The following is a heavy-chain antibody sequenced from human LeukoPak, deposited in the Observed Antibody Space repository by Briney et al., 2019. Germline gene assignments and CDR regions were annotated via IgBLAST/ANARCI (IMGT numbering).Heavy chain of an antibody. CDR2: INPNSGGT. Sequence: ASVKVSCKASGYTFTGYHMHWVRQAPGQGLEWMGWINPNSGGTNYAQKFQGRVTMTRNTSINTGYMELSRLRSDDTAVYYCARGLRGSPAFDYWGQGTLVTVSS. CDR3: ARGLRGSPAFDY. J-gene: IGHJ4*02. D-gene: IGHD2-2*01. V-gene: IGHV1-2*02. CDR1: GYTFTGYH.